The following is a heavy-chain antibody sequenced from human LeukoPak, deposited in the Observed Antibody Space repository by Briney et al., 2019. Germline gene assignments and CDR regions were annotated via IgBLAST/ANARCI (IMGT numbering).Heavy chain of an antibody. J-gene: IGHJ4*02. Sequence: SETLSLTCTVSGDSISNYYWSWIRQPAGKGLEWIGRIYTSGSTNYNPSLKSRVTMSADTSRNQFSLKLSSVTAADTAVYYCAREEDSSILFDYWGQGTLVTVSS. D-gene: IGHD6-6*01. V-gene: IGHV4-4*07. CDR2: IYTSGST. CDR3: AREEDSSILFDY. CDR1: GDSISNYY.